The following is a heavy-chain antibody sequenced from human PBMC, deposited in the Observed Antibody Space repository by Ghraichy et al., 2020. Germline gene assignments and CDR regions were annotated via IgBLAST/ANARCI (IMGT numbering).Heavy chain of an antibody. Sequence: SETPSLTCTVSGGSISSGGYYWSWIRQHPGKGLEWIGYIYYSGSTYYNPSLKSRVTISVDTSKNQFSLKLSSVTAADTAVYYCARGTDKQNYYYYYMDVWGKGTTVTVSS. J-gene: IGHJ6*03. CDR1: GGSISSGGYY. V-gene: IGHV4-31*03. CDR3: ARGTDKQNYYYYYMDV. CDR2: IYYSGST. D-gene: IGHD1-1*01.